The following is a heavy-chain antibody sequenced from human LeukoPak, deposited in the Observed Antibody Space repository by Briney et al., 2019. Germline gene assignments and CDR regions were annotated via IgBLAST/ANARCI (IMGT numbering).Heavy chain of an antibody. CDR1: GGSIRSYY. CDR3: ARDYGGVISY. V-gene: IGHV4-59*01. J-gene: IGHJ4*02. Sequence: PSETLSLTCTVSGGSIRSYYWSWIRQPPGKGLEWIGYIYYSGSTNYNPSLKSRVTISVDTSKNQFSLKLSSVTAADTAVYYCARDYGGVISYWGQGTLVTVSS. CDR2: IYYSGST. D-gene: IGHD3-10*01.